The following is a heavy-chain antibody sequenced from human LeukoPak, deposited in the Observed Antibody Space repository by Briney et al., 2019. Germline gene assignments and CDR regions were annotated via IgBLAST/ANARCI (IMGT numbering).Heavy chain of an antibody. CDR2: ISYDGSNK. CDR1: GFTFSSYA. V-gene: IGHV3-30-3*01. J-gene: IGHJ4*02. D-gene: IGHD6-13*01. Sequence: GGSLRLSCAASGFTFSSYAMHWVRQAPGKGLEWVAVISYDGSNKYYADSVKGRFTISRDNAKNSLYLQMNSLRAEDTAVYYCARGRASSSHYWGQGTLVTVSS. CDR3: ARGRASSSHY.